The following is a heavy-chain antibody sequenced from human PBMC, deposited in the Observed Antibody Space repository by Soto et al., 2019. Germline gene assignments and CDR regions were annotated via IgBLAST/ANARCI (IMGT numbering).Heavy chain of an antibody. J-gene: IGHJ6*02. Sequence: QVQLVQSGAEVKKPGSSVKVSCKASGGTFSSYAITWVRQAPGQGLEWMGRIIPIFGTTNYAQKFQDRVTITADESTSTAYMDLSSLRSDDTAVYYCAKSPDPYSSSNYYYYGMDVWGQGTTVTVSS. V-gene: IGHV1-69*15. D-gene: IGHD6-6*01. CDR3: AKSPDPYSSSNYYYYGMDV. CDR2: IIPIFGTT. CDR1: GGTFSSYA.